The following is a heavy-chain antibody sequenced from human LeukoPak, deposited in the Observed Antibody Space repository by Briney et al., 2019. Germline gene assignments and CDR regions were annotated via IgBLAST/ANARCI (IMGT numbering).Heavy chain of an antibody. CDR3: ARTPDGADY. CDR1: GFTFNNYW. D-gene: IGHD3-10*01. CDR2: IKQDGTEI. Sequence: GGSLRLSCAASGFTFNNYWMTWFRKAPGKGLEWVANIKQDGTEIYYVDSVRGRFIISRDNAENSLYLQMNSLRGEDTAVYYCARTPDGADYWGQGTLVTVSS. V-gene: IGHV3-7*01. J-gene: IGHJ4*02.